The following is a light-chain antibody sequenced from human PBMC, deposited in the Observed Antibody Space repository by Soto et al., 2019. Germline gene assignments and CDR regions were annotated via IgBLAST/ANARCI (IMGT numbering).Light chain of an antibody. CDR2: GVS. CDR3: LQHNTYPWT. V-gene: IGKV1-17*01. CDR1: QGIRNE. Sequence: DIQMTQSPSSLSASVGDRVTITCRASQGIRNELGWYQQKPGRAPKRLIYGVSNLQSGLPSRFSGSASGTAFTLTISRLQPEDSATYYCLQHNTYPWTFGQGTKVEVK. J-gene: IGKJ1*01.